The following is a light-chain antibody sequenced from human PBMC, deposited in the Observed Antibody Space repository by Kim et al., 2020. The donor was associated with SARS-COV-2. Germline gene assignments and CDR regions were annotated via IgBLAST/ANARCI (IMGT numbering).Light chain of an antibody. V-gene: IGKV1-5*01. CDR1: QSITTC. J-gene: IGKJ4*01. Sequence: ASVGDRVTVTGRASQSITTCLAWYRQRPGKAPELLIYDASSLQSGVPSRFTGSGSGTEFTLTISSLQPDDFATYYCQQHKTYPLTFGGGTKVDIK. CDR3: QQHKTYPLT. CDR2: DAS.